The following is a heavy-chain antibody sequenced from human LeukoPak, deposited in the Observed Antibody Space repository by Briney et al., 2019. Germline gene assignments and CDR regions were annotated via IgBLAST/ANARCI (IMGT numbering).Heavy chain of an antibody. CDR1: GYTFTSYD. CDR2: MNPNSGNT. V-gene: IGHV1-8*01. J-gene: IGHJ4*02. Sequence: ASVKVSCKASGYTFTSYDINWVRQATGQGLEWMGWMNPNSGNTGYAQKFQGRVTMTRNTSISTAYMELSSLRSEDTAVYYCARANSWNRYYFDYWGQGTLVTVSS. CDR3: ARANSWNRYYFDY. D-gene: IGHD1-20*01.